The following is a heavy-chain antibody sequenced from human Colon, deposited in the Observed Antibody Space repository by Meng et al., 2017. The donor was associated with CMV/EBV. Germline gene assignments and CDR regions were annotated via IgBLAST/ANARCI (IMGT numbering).Heavy chain of an antibody. D-gene: IGHD3-16*01. V-gene: IGHV3-7*01. CDR3: TRLGGSKPFDY. CDR1: GFTFSSYW. Sequence: GESLKISCAASGFTFSSYWMTWVRQAPGKGLEWVVNIKQDGSETHYEDSVKGRFTVSRDNAKNSVYLQMNNLRAEDTAVYYCTRLGGSKPFDYWGQGTLVTVSS. J-gene: IGHJ4*02. CDR2: IKQDGSET.